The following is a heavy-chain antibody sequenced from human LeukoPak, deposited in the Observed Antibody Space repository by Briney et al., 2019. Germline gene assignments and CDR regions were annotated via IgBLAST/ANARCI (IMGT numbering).Heavy chain of an antibody. CDR3: ARGPKSNAHTPYYYHYGMDV. D-gene: IGHD4-11*01. Sequence: GGSLRLSCAASGFTFSSYGMHWVRQAPGKGLEWVAVIWYDGSNKYYADSVKGRFTISRDNSKNTLYLQMNSLRAEDTAVYYCARGPKSNAHTPYYYHYGMDVWGQGTTVTVSS. J-gene: IGHJ6*02. CDR2: IWYDGSNK. V-gene: IGHV3-33*01. CDR1: GFTFSSYG.